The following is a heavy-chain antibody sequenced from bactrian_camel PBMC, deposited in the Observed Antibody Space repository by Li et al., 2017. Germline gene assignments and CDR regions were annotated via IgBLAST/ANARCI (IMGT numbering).Heavy chain of an antibody. Sequence: PLVESGGGSVQAEGSLRLSCAASGYFSKRCMVWFRQAPGKEREGVAAIVTGGGNTYYAGSVDGRFTISQDNAKNTVYLQMNSLKPEDTAMYYCAGRTDGNCGVWYLTTTSAFQYWGQGTQVTVS. CDR3: AGRTDGNCGVWYLTTTSAFQY. CDR1: GYFSKRC. CDR2: IVTGGGNT. J-gene: IGHJ4*01. D-gene: IGHD3*01. V-gene: IGHV3S25*01.